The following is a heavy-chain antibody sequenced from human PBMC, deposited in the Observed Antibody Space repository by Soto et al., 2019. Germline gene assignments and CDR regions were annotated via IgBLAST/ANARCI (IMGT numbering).Heavy chain of an antibody. CDR3: TTELGYCSSTSRYPVAL. Sequence: PGGSLRLSCAASGFTFSNAWISWVRQAPGKGLEWVGRIKSKTDGGTTDYAAPVKGRFTISRDDSKNTLYLQMNSLKTEDTAVYYCTTELGYCSSTSRYPVALWGQGTLVTVSS. CDR2: IKSKTDGGTT. J-gene: IGHJ4*02. D-gene: IGHD2-2*01. V-gene: IGHV3-15*01. CDR1: GFTFSNAW.